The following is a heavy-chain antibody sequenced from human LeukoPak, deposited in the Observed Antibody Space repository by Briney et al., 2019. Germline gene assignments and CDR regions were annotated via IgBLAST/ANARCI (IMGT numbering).Heavy chain of an antibody. V-gene: IGHV3-23*01. CDR2: ISGSGGST. CDR1: GFPFSSYA. J-gene: IGHJ4*02. CDR3: AGIIAVAGAFDY. D-gene: IGHD6-19*01. Sequence: GSLRLSCAASGFPFSSYAMSWVRQAPGKGLEWVSTISGSGGSTYYADSVKGRFTISRDNSKNTLYLQMNSLRAEDTAVYYCAGIIAVAGAFDYWGQGTLVTVSS.